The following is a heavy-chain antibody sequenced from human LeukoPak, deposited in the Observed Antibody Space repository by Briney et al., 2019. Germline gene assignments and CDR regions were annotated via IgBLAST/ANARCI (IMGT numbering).Heavy chain of an antibody. D-gene: IGHD2-2*01. J-gene: IGHJ6*03. CDR1: GFTFSSYW. Sequence: GGSLRLSCAASGFTFSSYWMSWVRQAPGKGLEWVANIKQDGSEKYYVDSAKGRITISRDNAKNSVDLQMNSLRAEDTAVYYCARGVGYCSSASCRDYYYMDVWGKGTTVTVSS. CDR3: ARGVGYCSSASCRDYYYMDV. CDR2: IKQDGSEK. V-gene: IGHV3-7*01.